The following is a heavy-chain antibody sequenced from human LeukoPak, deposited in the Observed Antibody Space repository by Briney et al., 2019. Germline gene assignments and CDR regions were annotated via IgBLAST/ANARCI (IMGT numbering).Heavy chain of an antibody. CDR1: GFSFSYYG. CDR3: AKGLARFGYGALLDF. V-gene: IGHV3-48*01. Sequence: PGGSLRLSCAASGFSFSYYGMNWVRQAPGKGLEWISYISLISSSIYYADSVKGRFTISRDNAKNSLYLHMNSLRAEDTAVYYCAKGLARFGYGALLDFWGQGTLVTVSS. D-gene: IGHD4/OR15-4a*01. CDR2: ISLISSSI. J-gene: IGHJ4*02.